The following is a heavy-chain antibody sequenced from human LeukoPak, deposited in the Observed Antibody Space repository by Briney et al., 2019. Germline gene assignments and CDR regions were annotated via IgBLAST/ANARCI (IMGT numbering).Heavy chain of an antibody. D-gene: IGHD5-12*01. CDR3: ARGGYSGYDPPAY. CDR1: GGSISSYY. V-gene: IGHV4-59*01. Sequence: PSETLSLTCTVSGGSISSYYWSWIRQPPGKGLEWIGYIYYSGSTNYNPFLKSRVTISVDTSKNQFSLKLSSVTAADTAVYYCARGGYSGYDPPAYWGQGTLVTVSS. J-gene: IGHJ4*02. CDR2: IYYSGST.